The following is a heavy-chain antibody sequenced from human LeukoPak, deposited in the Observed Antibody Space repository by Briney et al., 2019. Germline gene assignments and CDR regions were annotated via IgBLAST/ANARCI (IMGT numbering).Heavy chain of an antibody. CDR1: GGSISSGGYY. Sequence: TSETLSLTCTVSGGSISSGGYYWSWIRQHPGKGLEWIGYIYYSGSTNYNPSLKSRVTISVDTSKNQFSLKLSSVTAADTAVYHCARERERAYYYDSSGYYALDYWGQGTLVTVSS. D-gene: IGHD3-22*01. CDR2: IYYSGST. J-gene: IGHJ4*02. CDR3: ARERERAYYYDSSGYYALDY. V-gene: IGHV4-61*08.